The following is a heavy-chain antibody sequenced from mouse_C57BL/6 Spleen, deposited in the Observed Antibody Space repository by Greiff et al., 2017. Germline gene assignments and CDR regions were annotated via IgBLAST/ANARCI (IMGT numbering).Heavy chain of an antibody. CDR2: ISSGSCTN. V-gene: IGHV5-17*01. J-gene: IGHJ2*01. Sequence: EVQLVASGGGLVKPGGSLELSCAASGLPFSDYGMQWVRQAPEKGLEWVAYISSGSCTNYYADTVKGRFPISRDNATNTLFLQMTSLRSEETAMYYCARTSYYGSLDYWGQGTTLTVSS. CDR3: ARTSYYGSLDY. CDR1: GLPFSDYG. D-gene: IGHD1-1*01.